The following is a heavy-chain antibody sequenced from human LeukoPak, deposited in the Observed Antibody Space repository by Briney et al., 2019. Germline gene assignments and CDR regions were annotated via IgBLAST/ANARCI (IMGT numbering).Heavy chain of an antibody. CDR1: GFSFSNYG. Sequence: GGSLRLSCATSGFSFSNYGMHWVRQAPGEGLEWVAVIWNDGTYKYYADSVKGRFTISRDNSKNTLYLQMKSLRAEDTAAYYCAKPTRGSGGSFLIDYWGQGTLVTVSS. J-gene: IGHJ4*02. CDR2: IWNDGTYK. CDR3: AKPTRGSGGSFLIDY. D-gene: IGHD2-15*01. V-gene: IGHV3-33*06.